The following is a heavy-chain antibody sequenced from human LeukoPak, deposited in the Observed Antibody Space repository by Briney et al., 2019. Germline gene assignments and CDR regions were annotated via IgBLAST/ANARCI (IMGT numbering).Heavy chain of an antibody. D-gene: IGHD1-26*01. V-gene: IGHV3-7*01. CDR3: AGDPGGAGDFDY. CDR1: GFTFSSYW. J-gene: IGHJ4*02. CDR2: IKQDGSEK. Sequence: GGSLRLSCAASGFTFSSYWMSWVRQAPGKGLEWVANIKQDGSEKYYVDSVKGRFTISRDNAKNPLYLQMNSLRAEDAAVYYCAGDPGGAGDFDYWGQGTLVTVSS.